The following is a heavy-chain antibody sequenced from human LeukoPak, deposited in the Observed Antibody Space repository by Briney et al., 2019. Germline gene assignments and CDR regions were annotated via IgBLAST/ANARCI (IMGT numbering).Heavy chain of an antibody. CDR2: ISYDGSNE. D-gene: IGHD3-3*01. Sequence: GGSLRLSCAASGFTFSSYVMHWVRQAPGKGLEWVAIISYDGSNEYYADSVEGRFTISRDNSKNTLYLEMNSLRAEDTAVYYCARGQDDFWSASVAYYYYHYYMDVWGKGTTVTVPS. CDR3: ARGQDDFWSASVAYYYYHYYMDV. V-gene: IGHV3-30*04. CDR1: GFTFSSYV. J-gene: IGHJ6*03.